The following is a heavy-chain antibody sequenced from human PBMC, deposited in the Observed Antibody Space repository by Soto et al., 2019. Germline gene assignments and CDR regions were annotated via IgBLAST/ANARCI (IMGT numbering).Heavy chain of an antibody. CDR2: ISYDGSAK. J-gene: IGHJ4*02. D-gene: IGHD1-1*01. CDR1: GFTFSNYG. Sequence: GGSLRLSCAASGFTFSNYGMHWVRQAPGKGLEWAAVISYDGSAKYYAGSVKGRFTISRDDSENTLYLQMNSLRAEDTAVYYCAKETTARLSRDLDYWGQGTLVTVSS. V-gene: IGHV3-30*18. CDR3: AKETTARLSRDLDY.